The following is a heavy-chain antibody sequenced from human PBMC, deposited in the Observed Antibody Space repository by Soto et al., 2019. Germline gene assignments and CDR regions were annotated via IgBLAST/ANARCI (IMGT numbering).Heavy chain of an antibody. CDR3: ASSRRQLGDGNWFDP. CDR2: MYHSGST. Sequence: SETLSLTCAVSGGSISSGGYSWSWIRQPPGKGLEWIGYMYHSGSTYYNPSLKSRVTISIDRSKNQFSLKLSSVTAADTAVYYCASSRRQLGDGNWFDPWGQGTLVTVA. D-gene: IGHD6-13*01. J-gene: IGHJ5*02. V-gene: IGHV4-30-2*01. CDR1: GGSISSGGYS.